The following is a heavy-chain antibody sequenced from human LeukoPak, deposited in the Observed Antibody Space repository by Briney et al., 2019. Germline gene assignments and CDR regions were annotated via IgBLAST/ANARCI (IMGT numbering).Heavy chain of an antibody. J-gene: IGHJ4*02. V-gene: IGHV4-59*01. CDR2: ISYSGST. D-gene: IGHD2-8*02. CDR3: ARGRRKIWWLNYFDY. Sequence: SETLSLTCTVSGGSISSYYWNWIRQPPGRGLEWIGYISYSGSTNYNPSLKSRATISVDTSKNQFSLKLNSVTAADTAVYYCARGRRKIWWLNYFDYWGQGTLVTVSS. CDR1: GGSISSYY.